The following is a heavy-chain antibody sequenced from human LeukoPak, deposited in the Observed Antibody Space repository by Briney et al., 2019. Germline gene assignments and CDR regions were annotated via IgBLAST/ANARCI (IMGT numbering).Heavy chain of an antibody. Sequence: SETLSLTCTVSGGSISSYYWSWLRQPPGEGLEWIGFIHYTGSSNYNPSLRSRVTTSIDSSKNQFFLNLSSVTAADTAVYYCATSRGGFGELGYFDYWGHGILVTVSA. V-gene: IGHV4-59*01. J-gene: IGHJ4*01. D-gene: IGHD3-10*01. CDR3: ATSRGGFGELGYFDY. CDR2: IHYTGSS. CDR1: GGSISSYY.